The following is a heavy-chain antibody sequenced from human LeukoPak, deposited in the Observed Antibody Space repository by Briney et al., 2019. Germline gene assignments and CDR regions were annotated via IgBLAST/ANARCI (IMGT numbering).Heavy chain of an antibody. CDR1: GVTFDSYA. D-gene: IGHD5-18*01. CDR2: ISSGGST. J-gene: IGHJ4*02. CDR3: AKNVGQVWLPLGY. V-gene: IGHV3-23*01. Sequence: GGSLRLSCAASGVTFDSYAMNWVRQAPGMGLEWVSGISSGGSTYYADSVKGRFTISRDNSRNSLYLQMNSLRAEDTAVYYCAKNVGQVWLPLGYWGQGTLVTVSS.